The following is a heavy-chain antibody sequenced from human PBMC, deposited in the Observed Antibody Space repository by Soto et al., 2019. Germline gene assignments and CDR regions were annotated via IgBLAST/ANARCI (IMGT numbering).Heavy chain of an antibody. CDR1: GFTFSSYW. Sequence: GGSLRLSCAASGFTFSSYWMHWVRQAPGKGLVWVSRINSDGSSTSYADSVKGRLTISRDNAKNTLYLQMNSLRAEDTAVYYCARVPRKNPHYYYYGMDVWGQGTTVTVSS. CDR2: INSDGSST. CDR3: ARVPRKNPHYYYYGMDV. V-gene: IGHV3-74*01. J-gene: IGHJ6*02.